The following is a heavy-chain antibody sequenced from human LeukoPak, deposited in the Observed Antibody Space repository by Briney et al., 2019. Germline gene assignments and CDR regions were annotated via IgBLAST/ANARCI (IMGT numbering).Heavy chain of an antibody. CDR2: IIPIVGTT. CDR1: GGTFSSYA. V-gene: IGHV1-69*01. CDR3: ARGGYYYDSSGYSHLPDY. Sequence: SAKVSCKASGGTFSSYAFSWVRQAPGQGLEWMGGIIPIVGTTNYAQMFQGRVTITADESTSTAYMELSSLRSEDTAVYYCARGGYYYDSSGYSHLPDYWGQGTLVTVSA. J-gene: IGHJ4*02. D-gene: IGHD3-22*01.